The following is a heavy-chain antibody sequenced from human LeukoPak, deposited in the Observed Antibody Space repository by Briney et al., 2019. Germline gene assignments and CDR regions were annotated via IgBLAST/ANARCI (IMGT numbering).Heavy chain of an antibody. V-gene: IGHV4-59*01. CDR1: GGSISSFY. D-gene: IGHD4-17*01. CDR3: AATIKRDYGDTNLDY. CDR2: MYNRGNT. J-gene: IGHJ4*02. Sequence: SETLSLTCTVSGGSISSFYWSWLRQPPGKGLEWIGYMYNRGNTNYNPSLKSRVTISEDKSQNQLSLQLRSVTAADTAVYYCAATIKRDYGDTNLDYWGQGTLVTVSS.